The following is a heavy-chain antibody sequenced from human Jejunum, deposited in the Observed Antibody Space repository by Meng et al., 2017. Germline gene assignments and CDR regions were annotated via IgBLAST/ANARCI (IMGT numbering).Heavy chain of an antibody. CDR3: AKDFSITWYKDY. D-gene: IGHD2-2*01. V-gene: IGHV3-23*01. J-gene: IGHJ4*02. CDR2: IRLGGGGT. CDR1: GFTLSSNG. Sequence: GESLKISCAASGFTLSSNGMSWVRQAPGKGLEWVSSIRLGGGGTKYADSVQGRFTISRDDSKNTLYLQMNSLSAEDTAIYYCAKDFSITWYKDYWGQGTLVTVSS.